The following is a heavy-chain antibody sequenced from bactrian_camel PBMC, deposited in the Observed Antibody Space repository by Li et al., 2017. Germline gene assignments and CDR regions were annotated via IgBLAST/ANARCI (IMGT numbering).Heavy chain of an antibody. V-gene: IGHV3-3*01. J-gene: IGHJ4*01. CDR3: AADHQGGFWFRRDRYTY. Sequence: VQLVESGGGSVQAGGSLTLSCVASRYPSASYCMAWFRQAPGNEREMVATLWDDEGRRSARDCADSVKGRFTISRDNTQTTVYLQMNSLKAEDTAMYYCAADHQGGFWFRRDRYTYWGQGTQVTVS. D-gene: IGHD2*01. CDR1: RYPSASYC. CDR2: LWDDEGRR.